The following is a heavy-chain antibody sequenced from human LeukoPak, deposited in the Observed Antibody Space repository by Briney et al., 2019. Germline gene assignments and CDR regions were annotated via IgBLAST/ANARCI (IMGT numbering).Heavy chain of an antibody. V-gene: IGHV1-24*01. CDR3: ATAPKQYSSGWCDQGDGFY. Sequence: RASVKVSCKASGYTLTELSMHWVRQAPGKGLEWMGGFDPEDGETIYAQKFQGRVTMTEDTSTDTAYMELSSLRSEDAAVYYCATAPKQYSSGWCDQGDGFYWGQGTLVTVSS. D-gene: IGHD6-19*01. CDR2: FDPEDGET. CDR1: GYTLTELS. J-gene: IGHJ4*02.